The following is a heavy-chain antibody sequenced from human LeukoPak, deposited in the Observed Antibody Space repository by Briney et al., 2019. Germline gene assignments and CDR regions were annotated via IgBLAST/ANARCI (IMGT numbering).Heavy chain of an antibody. CDR3: APIPYYDSSLGH. Sequence: ASVKVSCKASGYTFTGYYMHWVRQAPGQGLEWMGGIIPIFGTANYAQKFQGRVTITADESTSTAYMELSSLRSEDTAVYYCAPIPYYDSSLGHWGQGTLVTVSS. J-gene: IGHJ4*02. V-gene: IGHV1-69*13. CDR1: GYTFTGYY. CDR2: IIPIFGTA. D-gene: IGHD3-22*01.